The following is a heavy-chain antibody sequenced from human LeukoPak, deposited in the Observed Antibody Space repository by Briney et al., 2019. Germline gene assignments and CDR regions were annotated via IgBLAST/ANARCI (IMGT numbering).Heavy chain of an antibody. Sequence: GRSLRLSCAASGFTFSSYAMHWVRQAPGKGLEWVAVISYDGSNKYYADSVKGRFTISRDNSKNTLYLQMNSLRAEDTAVYYCARGGIWGSIVVVITGIDYWGQGTLVTVSS. V-gene: IGHV3-30-3*01. CDR3: ARGGIWGSIVVVITGIDY. CDR1: GFTFSSYA. J-gene: IGHJ4*02. D-gene: IGHD2-21*01. CDR2: ISYDGSNK.